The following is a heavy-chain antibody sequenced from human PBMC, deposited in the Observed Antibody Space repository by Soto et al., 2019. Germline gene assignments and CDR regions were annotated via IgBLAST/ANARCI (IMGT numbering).Heavy chain of an antibody. CDR3: GRALENAFDI. CDR1: GGSISSYY. J-gene: IGHJ3*02. CDR2: IYYSGST. V-gene: IGHV4-59*01. Sequence: PSETLSLTCTVSGGSISSYYWTWIRQPPGKGLEWIGYIYYSGSTNYNPSLKSRVTISVYTSKNQFSLKLSSVTAADTAVYYCGRALENAFDIWGQGTTVTVSS.